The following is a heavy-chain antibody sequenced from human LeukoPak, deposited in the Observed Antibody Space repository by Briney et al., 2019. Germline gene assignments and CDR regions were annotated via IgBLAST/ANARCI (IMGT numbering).Heavy chain of an antibody. J-gene: IGHJ6*03. Sequence: ASVKVSCKASGGTFSSYAISWVRQAPGQGLEWMGGIIPIFGTANYAQKFQGRVTITADESTSTAYMELSSLRSEDTAVYYCARTTPQPAAMGGYYYYYMDVWGKGTTVTVSS. V-gene: IGHV1-69*01. CDR1: GGTFSSYA. CDR3: ARTTPQPAAMGGYYYYYMDV. CDR2: IIPIFGTA. D-gene: IGHD2-2*01.